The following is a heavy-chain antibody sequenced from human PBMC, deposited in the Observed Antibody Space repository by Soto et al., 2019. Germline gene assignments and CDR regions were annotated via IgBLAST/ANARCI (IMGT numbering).Heavy chain of an antibody. Sequence: HITLKESGPTLVKPTQTLTLTCPFSGFSLSTSGVGVGWIRQPPGKALEWLAIIIWDDDKRYSPSLRSRLTITKDNSNNQVVLTMTNIDPIDTATYYCAHRTYCSACSCYDYWGQGTLVTVSS. CDR3: AHRTYCSACSCYDY. D-gene: IGHD2-15*01. V-gene: IGHV2-5*02. CDR2: IIWDDDK. J-gene: IGHJ4*02. CDR1: GFSLSTSGVG.